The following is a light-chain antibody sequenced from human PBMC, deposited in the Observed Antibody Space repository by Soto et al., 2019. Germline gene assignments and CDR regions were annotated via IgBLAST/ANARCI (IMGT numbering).Light chain of an antibody. CDR1: QSISNY. V-gene: IGKV1-39*01. CDR3: QQSYSTVWT. Sequence: DIHMTQSPSSLSASVGDRVTITCRASQSISNYLNWYQQKPGIAPNLLIYAASSLHSGIPSRFSGSGSGTDFTLTISSLQPEDFATYYCQQSYSTVWTFGQGTKVEIK. J-gene: IGKJ1*01. CDR2: AAS.